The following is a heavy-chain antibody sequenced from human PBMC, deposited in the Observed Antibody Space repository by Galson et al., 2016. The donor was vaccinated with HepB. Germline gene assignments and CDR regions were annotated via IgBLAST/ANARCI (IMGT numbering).Heavy chain of an antibody. CDR1: RFTFSSYA. Sequence: SLRLSCAASRFTFSSYAMSWVRQAPGKGLEWVSVISVSGGSTYYADSVKGRFTISRDNSKNTLYLQMNSLRAEDTAVYYCAKVSRRDYALPYFDYWGQGTLVTVSS. J-gene: IGHJ4*02. CDR3: AKVSRRDYALPYFDY. V-gene: IGHV3-23*01. D-gene: IGHD4/OR15-4a*01. CDR2: ISVSGGST.